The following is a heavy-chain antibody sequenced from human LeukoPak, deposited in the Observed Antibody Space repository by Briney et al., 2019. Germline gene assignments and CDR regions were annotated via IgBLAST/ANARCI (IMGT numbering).Heavy chain of an antibody. CDR3: ARHGSADLNADY. CDR2: IYYSGSA. CDR1: GGSISSSNYY. J-gene: IGHJ4*02. Sequence: SETLSLTCTVSGGSISSSNYYWTWIRQPPGKGLEWIGSIYYSGSAYYNPSLKSRVTISVDTSKNQFSLMLSSVTAADTAVYYCARHGSADLNADYWGQGTLVTVSS. V-gene: IGHV4-39*01. D-gene: IGHD1-1*01.